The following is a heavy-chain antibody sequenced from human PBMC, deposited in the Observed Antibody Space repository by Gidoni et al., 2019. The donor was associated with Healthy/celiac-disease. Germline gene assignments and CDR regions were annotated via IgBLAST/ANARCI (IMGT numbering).Heavy chain of an antibody. CDR3: ARGPVVPAAIEEGWFDY. D-gene: IGHD2-2*01. V-gene: IGHV4-34*01. Sequence: QVQLQQWGAGLLKPSETLSLTCAVYGGSFSGYYWSWIRQPPGKGLEWIGEINHSGSTNYNPSLKSRVTISVDTSKNQFSLKLSSVTAADTAVYYCARGPVVPAAIEEGWFDYWGQGTLVTVSS. CDR1: GGSFSGYY. J-gene: IGHJ4*02. CDR2: INHSGST.